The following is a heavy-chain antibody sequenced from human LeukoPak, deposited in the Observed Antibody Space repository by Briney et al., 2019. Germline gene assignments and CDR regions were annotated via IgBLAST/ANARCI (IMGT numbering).Heavy chain of an antibody. CDR3: ARAGFLEWSNWFDP. J-gene: IGHJ5*02. CDR1: GFTFDDYG. V-gene: IGHV3-20*04. Sequence: GGSLRLTCAASGFTFDDYGMSWVRQAPGKGLEWVSGINWNGGSTGYADSVKGRFTISRDNAKNSLYLQMNSLRAEDTALYYCARAGFLEWSNWFDPWDQGTLVTVSS. CDR2: INWNGGST. D-gene: IGHD3-3*01.